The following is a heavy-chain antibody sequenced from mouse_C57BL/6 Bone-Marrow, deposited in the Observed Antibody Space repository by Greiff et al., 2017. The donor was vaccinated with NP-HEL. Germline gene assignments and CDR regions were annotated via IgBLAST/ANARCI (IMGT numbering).Heavy chain of an antibody. CDR2: IDPANGDT. D-gene: IGHD2-4*01. Sequence: EVKVVESGAELVRPGASVKLSCTASGFNIKDDYMHWVKQRPEQGLEWIGWIDPANGDTEYASKFQGKATITADTSYNQAYLQLSSLTSEDTAFYYCTTYYDYDDGAWFAYWGQGTLVTVSA. CDR3: TTYYDYDDGAWFAY. CDR1: GFNIKDDY. J-gene: IGHJ3*01. V-gene: IGHV14-4*01.